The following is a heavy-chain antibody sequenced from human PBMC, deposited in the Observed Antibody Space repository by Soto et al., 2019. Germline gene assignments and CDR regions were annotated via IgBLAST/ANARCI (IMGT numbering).Heavy chain of an antibody. V-gene: IGHV1-3*01. D-gene: IGHD5-12*01. CDR2: INAGNGNT. CDR1: GYTFTSYA. J-gene: IGHJ5*02. Sequence: ASVKVSCKASGYTFTSYAMHWVRQAPGQRLEWMGWINAGNGNTKYSQKFQGRVTITRDTSASTAYMELSSLRSGDTAVYYCARDLGYSGYDPIYNWFDPWGQGTLVTVSS. CDR3: ARDLGYSGYDPIYNWFDP.